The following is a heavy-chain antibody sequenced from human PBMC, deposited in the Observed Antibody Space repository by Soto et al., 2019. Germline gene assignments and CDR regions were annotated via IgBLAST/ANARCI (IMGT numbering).Heavy chain of an antibody. CDR2: IIPMFETA. Sequence: QVQLVQSGAEVRKPGSSVKVSCKASGGILSSYAFMWVRQAPGQGLEWMGGIIPMFETADYAQNFQDRVTITADESSSTAYMELISLRSEDTAVYYCARSPVLYKGHCSGGRCYPAFDMWGQGTLVTVSS. CDR1: GGILSSYA. CDR3: ARSPVLYKGHCSGGRCYPAFDM. J-gene: IGHJ3*02. D-gene: IGHD2-15*01. V-gene: IGHV1-69*12.